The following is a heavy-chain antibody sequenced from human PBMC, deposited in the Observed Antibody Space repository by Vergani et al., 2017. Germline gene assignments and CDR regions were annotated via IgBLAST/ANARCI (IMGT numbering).Heavy chain of an antibody. CDR2: IYHSGST. CDR3: ARDRTMVRGVYYGMDV. D-gene: IGHD3-10*01. J-gene: IGHJ6*02. CDR1: GGSFSGYY. Sequence: QVQLQQWGAGLLKPSETLSLTCAVYGGSFSGYYWSWIRQPPGKGLEWIGSIYHSGSTYYNPSLKSRVTISVDTSKNQFSLKLSSVTAADTAVYYCARDRTMVRGVYYGMDVWGQGTTVTVSS. V-gene: IGHV4-34*01.